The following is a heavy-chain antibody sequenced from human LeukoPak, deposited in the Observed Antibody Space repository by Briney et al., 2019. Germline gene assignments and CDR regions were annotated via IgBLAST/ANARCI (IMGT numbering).Heavy chain of an antibody. Sequence: PGGSLRLSCAASGFTFSSYGMNWVRQAPGKRLEWVSYISSSSDSIYYAESVKGRFTISRDNAENSLYLQMNSLRDEDTAVYYCARAMRSGYDYWGQGTLVTVSS. V-gene: IGHV3-48*02. J-gene: IGHJ4*02. CDR1: GFTFSSYG. D-gene: IGHD5-12*01. CDR2: ISSSSDSI. CDR3: ARAMRSGYDY.